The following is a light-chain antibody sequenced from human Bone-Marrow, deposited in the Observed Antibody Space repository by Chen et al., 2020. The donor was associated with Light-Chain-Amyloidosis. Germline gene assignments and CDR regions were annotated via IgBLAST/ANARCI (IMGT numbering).Light chain of an antibody. CDR2: AAS. V-gene: IGKV1-39*01. CDR3: QQSYSTSLIT. Sequence: DIQMTQSPSSLSASVGDRVTITCRASQSISSYLNWYQQKPGKAPKPLIHAASSLQSGVPSRFSGSGSETDFTLTISSLQPEDFATYYCQQSYSTSLITFGQGTRLEIK. J-gene: IGKJ5*01. CDR1: QSISSY.